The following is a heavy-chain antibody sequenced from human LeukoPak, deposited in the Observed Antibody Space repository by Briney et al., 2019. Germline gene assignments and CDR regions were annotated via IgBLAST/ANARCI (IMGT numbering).Heavy chain of an antibody. CDR3: AKFTSYYYDSSGYYFDAFDI. D-gene: IGHD3-22*01. J-gene: IGHJ3*02. V-gene: IGHV4-30-4*08. CDR1: GGSISSGDYY. CDR2: IYYSGST. Sequence: SETLSLTCTVSGGSISSGDYYWSWIRQPPGKGLEWIGYIYYSGSTYYNPSLKSRVTISADTSKNQFSLKLSSVTAADTAVYYCAKFTSYYYDSSGYYFDAFDIWGQGTMVTVSS.